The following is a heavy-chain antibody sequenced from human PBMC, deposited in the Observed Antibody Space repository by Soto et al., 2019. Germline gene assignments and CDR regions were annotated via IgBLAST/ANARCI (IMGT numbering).Heavy chain of an antibody. D-gene: IGHD5-12*01. CDR2: INTDNGYT. CDR3: ARWIKSGYDY. J-gene: IGHJ4*02. CDR1: GYIFTTYP. V-gene: IGHV1-3*04. Sequence: QVHLVQSGAEVKKPGASVKVSCKASGYIFTTYPIHWVRQAPGQRLEWMGWINTDNGYTKYSQKFQGRVIITRDTSGSTAYMELNSLTSEDTAVYYCARWIKSGYDYWGQGALVNVSS.